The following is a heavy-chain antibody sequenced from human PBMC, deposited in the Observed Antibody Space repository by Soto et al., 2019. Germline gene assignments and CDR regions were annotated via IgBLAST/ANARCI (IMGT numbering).Heavy chain of an antibody. CDR2: IYYSGST. Sequence: SEILSLTCTVSGGSISSYYWSWIRQPPGKGLEWIGYIYYSGSTNYNPSLKSRVTISVDTSKNQFSLKLSSVTAADTAVYYCARHTHVITISDRWGQGTLVTVSS. V-gene: IGHV4-59*08. J-gene: IGHJ4*02. CDR3: ARHTHVITISDR. D-gene: IGHD1-20*01. CDR1: GGSISSYY.